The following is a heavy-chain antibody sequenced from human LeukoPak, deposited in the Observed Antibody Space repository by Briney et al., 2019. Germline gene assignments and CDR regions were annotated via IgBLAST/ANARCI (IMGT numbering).Heavy chain of an antibody. CDR3: ARDGRDCGGDCYSGSYFDY. D-gene: IGHD2-21*01. V-gene: IGHV1-69*05. Sequence: ASVKVSCKASGGTFSSYAISWVRQAPGQGLEWMGGIIPIFGTANYAQKFQGRVTITTDESTSTAYMELSSLRSEDTAVYYCARDGRDCGGDCYSGSYFDYWGQGTLVTVSS. CDR2: IIPIFGTA. J-gene: IGHJ4*02. CDR1: GGTFSSYA.